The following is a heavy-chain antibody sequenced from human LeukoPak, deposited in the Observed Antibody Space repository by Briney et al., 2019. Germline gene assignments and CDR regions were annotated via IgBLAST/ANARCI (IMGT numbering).Heavy chain of an antibody. CDR1: GFTFSDFY. CDR3: ARDRLQYSYGYDY. J-gene: IGHJ4*02. D-gene: IGHD5-18*01. V-gene: IGHV3-11*05. CDR2: ISSTGSHT. Sequence: GGSLRLSCAASGFTFSDFYMSWIRQAPGKGLEWVSYISSTGSHTDYAASVKGRFTISRDNAKNSLYLQMNSLRAEDTAVYYCARDRLQYSYGYDYWGQGTLVTVSS.